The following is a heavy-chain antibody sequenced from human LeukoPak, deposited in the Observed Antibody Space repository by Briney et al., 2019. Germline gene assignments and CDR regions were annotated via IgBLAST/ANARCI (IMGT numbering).Heavy chain of an antibody. V-gene: IGHV4-59*01. CDR1: GGSISSYY. CDR3: ARASIAVAGNYYYMDV. CDR2: IYYSGST. D-gene: IGHD6-19*01. J-gene: IGHJ6*03. Sequence: SETLSLTCTVSGGSISSYYWSWIRQPPGKGLEWIGYIYYSGSTNYNPSLKSRVTISVDTSKNQFSLKLSSVTAADTAVYYCARASIAVAGNYYYMDVWGKGTTVTISS.